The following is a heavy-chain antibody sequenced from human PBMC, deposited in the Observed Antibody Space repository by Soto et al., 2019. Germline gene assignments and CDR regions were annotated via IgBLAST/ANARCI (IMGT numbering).Heavy chain of an antibody. CDR2: ISGYNGNT. CDR3: ARGVIVVVPYYYMDV. CDR1: GYTFTSYD. J-gene: IGHJ6*03. D-gene: IGHD2-2*01. V-gene: IGHV1-18*01. Sequence: ASVKVSCKASGYTFTSYDISWVRQAPGQGLEWVGWISGYNGNTNYAQRFKGRVTMTTDTSTSTAYMELRSLRSDDTAVYYCARGVIVVVPYYYMDVWGRGTTVTVSS.